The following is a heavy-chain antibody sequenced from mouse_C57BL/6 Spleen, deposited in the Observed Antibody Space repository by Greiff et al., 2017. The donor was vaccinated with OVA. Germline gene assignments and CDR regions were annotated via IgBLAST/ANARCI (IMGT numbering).Heavy chain of an antibody. J-gene: IGHJ1*03. V-gene: IGHV1-66*01. CDR3: ARTGNWYFDV. Sequence: QVQLKESGPELVKPGASVKISCKASGYSFTSYYIHWVKQRPGQGLEWIGWIYPGSGNTKYNEKFKGKATLTADTSSSTAYMQLSSLTSEDSAVYYCARTGNWYFDVWGTGTTVTVSS. CDR2: IYPGSGNT. CDR1: GYSFTSYY.